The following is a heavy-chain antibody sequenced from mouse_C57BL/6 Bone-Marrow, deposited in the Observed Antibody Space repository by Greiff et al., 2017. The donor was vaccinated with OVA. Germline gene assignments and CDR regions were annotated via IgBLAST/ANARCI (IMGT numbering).Heavy chain of an antibody. V-gene: IGHV5-4*01. CDR2: ISDGGGYT. CDR3: AREYFDV. Sequence: VQLQQSGGGLVKPGGSLKLSCAASGFTFSSYAMSWVRQTPEKRLEWVATISDGGGYTYFPANVKGRFTISRDNAKNNLYLQMSHLKSEDTAMYYCAREYFDVWGTGTTVTVSS. CDR1: GFTFSSYA. J-gene: IGHJ1*03.